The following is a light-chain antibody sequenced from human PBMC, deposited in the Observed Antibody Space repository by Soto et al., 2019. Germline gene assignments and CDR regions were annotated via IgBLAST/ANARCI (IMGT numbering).Light chain of an antibody. J-gene: IGLJ2*01. Sequence: SVLTQPPSASGTPGQRVTISCSGSSSNIGSNFVYWYQQIPGTAPKLLIYRNNQRPSGVPDRTSGSKSGTSASLAISGLRSEDEAHYYCAAWDDSLSGVVFGGGTQLTVL. CDR2: RNN. V-gene: IGLV1-47*01. CDR3: AAWDDSLSGVV. CDR1: SSNIGSNF.